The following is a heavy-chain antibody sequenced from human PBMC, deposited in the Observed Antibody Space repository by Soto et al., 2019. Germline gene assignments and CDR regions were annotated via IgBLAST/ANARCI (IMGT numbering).Heavy chain of an antibody. CDR1: GGSISDYY. CDR2: ILYNGDT. D-gene: IGHD3-22*01. J-gene: IGHJ3*02. V-gene: IGHV4-59*01. Sequence: SETLSLTCTVSGGSISDYYWSWIRQPPGKGLEWIGYILYNGDTKYNPSLKSRVTISVDTSKNQFSLKLSSVTAADTAIHYCARDIGYYYAISGSMAFDIWGQGTMVTVSS. CDR3: ARDIGYYYAISGSMAFDI.